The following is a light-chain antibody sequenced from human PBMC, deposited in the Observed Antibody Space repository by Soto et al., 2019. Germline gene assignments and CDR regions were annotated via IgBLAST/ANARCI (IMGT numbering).Light chain of an antibody. CDR2: DAS. CDR1: QSINTY. Sequence: ENVLTQSPATLSLSPGEGATLSCRASQSINTYLAWYQQKPGQAPRLLIYDASKRATGIPARFSGSWSGTNVTLTISSLETEDFAVYYCQQRRSWQVTFGQGTRLEIK. J-gene: IGKJ5*01. V-gene: IGKV3D-11*02. CDR3: QQRRSWQVT.